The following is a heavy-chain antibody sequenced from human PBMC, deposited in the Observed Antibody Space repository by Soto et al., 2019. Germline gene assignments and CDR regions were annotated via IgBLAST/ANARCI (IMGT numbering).Heavy chain of an antibody. D-gene: IGHD3-10*01. Sequence: QVQLVQSGAEEKKPGASVKVSCKASGYTFTSYAMHWVRQAPGQRLEWMGWINAGNGNTKYSQKFQGRVTITRDTSXSXDYMELSSLRSEDTAVYYCARSASQWFGELPSLFDYWGQGTLVTVSS. CDR2: INAGNGNT. CDR3: ARSASQWFGELPSLFDY. V-gene: IGHV1-3*05. J-gene: IGHJ4*02. CDR1: GYTFTSYA.